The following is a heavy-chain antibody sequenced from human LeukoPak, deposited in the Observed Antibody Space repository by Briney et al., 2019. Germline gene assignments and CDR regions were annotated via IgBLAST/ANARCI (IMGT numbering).Heavy chain of an antibody. D-gene: IGHD6-25*01. CDR3: AGSAADTHMDV. V-gene: IGHV4-4*07. CDR1: GGSISSYY. Sequence: ASETLSLTCTVSGGSISSYYWNWIRQPAGRGLEWIGRIYTSGTTNYNPSLKSRVTMSVDTSKNQFSLKLSSVTAADTAVYYCAGSAADTHMDVWGKGTTVTISS. J-gene: IGHJ6*03. CDR2: IYTSGTT.